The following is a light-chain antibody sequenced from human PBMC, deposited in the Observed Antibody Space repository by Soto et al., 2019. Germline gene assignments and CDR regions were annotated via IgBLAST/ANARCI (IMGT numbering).Light chain of an antibody. J-gene: IGKJ3*01. V-gene: IGKV3-11*01. Sequence: EIVLTQSPATLSLSPGERATLSCRASQSVSSYLAWYQQKPGQAPRLLIYDASNRATGIPARFSGSGSGTDFTLTISSLEPEAFAVYYCQQRSNLPPLTFGPGTNVDIK. CDR2: DAS. CDR1: QSVSSY. CDR3: QQRSNLPPLT.